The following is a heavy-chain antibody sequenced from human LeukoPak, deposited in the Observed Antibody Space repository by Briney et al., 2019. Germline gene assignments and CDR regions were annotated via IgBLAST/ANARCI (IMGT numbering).Heavy chain of an antibody. J-gene: IGHJ4*02. V-gene: IGHV5-51*01. CDR2: ISPGDSDA. CDR3: ARQAYCGGDCSANFDY. CDR1: GYRFTSHW. D-gene: IGHD2-21*02. Sequence: HGESLKISCKGSGYRFTSHWIGWVRQMPGKGLEWMVIISPGDSDARYSPSFQGQVTISADKSINTAYLQWSSLKASDTAMYYCARQAYCGGDCSANFDYWGQGTLVTVSS.